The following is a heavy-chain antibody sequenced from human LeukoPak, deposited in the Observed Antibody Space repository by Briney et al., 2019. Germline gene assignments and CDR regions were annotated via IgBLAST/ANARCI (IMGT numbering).Heavy chain of an antibody. V-gene: IGHV3-30-3*01. CDR1: GFTFSSYA. J-gene: IGHJ4*02. D-gene: IGHD3-3*01. CDR3: ARDPAYYDFWSGYYTTGDLFDY. Sequence: GRSLRLSCAASGFTFSSYAMHWVRQAPGKGLEWVAVISYDGSNKYYADSVKGRFTISRDNSKNTLYLQMNSLRAEDTAVYYCARDPAYYDFWSGYYTTGDLFDYWGQGTLVTVSS. CDR2: ISYDGSNK.